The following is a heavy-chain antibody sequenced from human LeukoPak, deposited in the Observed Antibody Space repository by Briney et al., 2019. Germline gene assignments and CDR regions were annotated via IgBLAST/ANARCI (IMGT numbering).Heavy chain of an antibody. CDR3: AREDSSSIGDY. Sequence: GGSLRLSCAASGFTFSSYAMHWVRQAPGKGLEWVAVISYDGSNKYYADSVKGRFTIPRDNSKNTLYLQMNSLRAEDTAVYYCAREDSSSIGDYWGQGTLVTVSS. CDR1: GFTFSSYA. J-gene: IGHJ4*02. CDR2: ISYDGSNK. D-gene: IGHD6-13*01. V-gene: IGHV3-30*04.